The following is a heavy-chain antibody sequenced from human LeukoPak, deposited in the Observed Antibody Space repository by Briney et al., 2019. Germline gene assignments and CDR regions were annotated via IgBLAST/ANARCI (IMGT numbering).Heavy chain of an antibody. V-gene: IGHV3-9*01. D-gene: IGHD6-19*01. CDR1: GFTFDDYA. CDR3: AKGAVAGIRGYFDY. J-gene: IGHJ4*02. CDR2: ISYNRDGI. Sequence: GGSLRLSCVASGFTFDDYAMHWVRQAPGKGLEWVSGISYNRDGIGYADSVKGRFTVSRDNAKNSLYLQMNSLRSEDTALYYCAKGAVAGIRGYFDYWGQGILVTVSS.